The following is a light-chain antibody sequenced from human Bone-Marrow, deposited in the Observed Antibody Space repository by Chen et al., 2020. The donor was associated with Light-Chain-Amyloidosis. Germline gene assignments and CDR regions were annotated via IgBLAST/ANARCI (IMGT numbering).Light chain of an antibody. Sequence: EIVLTQSPGTLSLSPGEGANLSCRASQTISSNYLTWYQQKFGQAPRLLNYGSSSRATGIPDRFTGSGSGTDFTLTINRLEPEDLAMYYCQQYGTSPLTFGGGTKVEIK. CDR2: GSS. J-gene: IGKJ4*01. V-gene: IGKV3-20*01. CDR3: QQYGTSPLT. CDR1: QTISSNY.